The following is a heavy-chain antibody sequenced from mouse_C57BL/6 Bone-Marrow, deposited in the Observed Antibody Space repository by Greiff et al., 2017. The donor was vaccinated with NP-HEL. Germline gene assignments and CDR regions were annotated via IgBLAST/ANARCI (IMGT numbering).Heavy chain of an antibody. J-gene: IGHJ3*01. Sequence: VHVKQSGPELVKPGASVKMSCKASGYTFTDYNMHWVKQSQGKSLEWIGYINPNNGGTSYNQKVKGKATLTVNKSSSTAYMELRRLASRDSEVYYCARGTDRFAYWGQGTLVTVSA. CDR1: GYTFTDYN. CDR2: INPNNGGT. CDR3: ARGTDRFAY. D-gene: IGHD3-3*01. V-gene: IGHV1-22*01.